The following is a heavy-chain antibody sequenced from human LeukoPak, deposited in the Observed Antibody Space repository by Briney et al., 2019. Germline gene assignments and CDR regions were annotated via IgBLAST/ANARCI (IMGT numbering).Heavy chain of an antibody. D-gene: IGHD4-11*01. J-gene: IGHJ4*02. CDR1: GYTFTSYD. CDR3: ARDLDYSNYEGNDY. CDR2: MNPNSGNT. Sequence: PPASVKVSCKASGYTFTSYDINWVRQTTGQGLEWMGWMNPNSGNTGYAQKFQGRVTMTRNTSISTAYMELSSLRSEDTAVYYCARDLDYSNYEGNDYWGQGTLVTVSS. V-gene: IGHV1-8*01.